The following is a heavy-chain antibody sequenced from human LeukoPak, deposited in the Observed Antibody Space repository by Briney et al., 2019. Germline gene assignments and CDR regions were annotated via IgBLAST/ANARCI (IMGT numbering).Heavy chain of an antibody. CDR1: GFTFSSYA. Sequence: GGSLRLSCAASGFTFSSYAMSWVRQAPGKGLEWVSAISGSGGSTYYADSVKGRFTISRDNSKNTLYLQMNSLRAEDTAGYYCAKDALQYSSSSRAHMGVWGQGTTVTVSS. D-gene: IGHD6-6*01. J-gene: IGHJ6*02. CDR2: ISGSGGST. V-gene: IGHV3-23*01. CDR3: AKDALQYSSSSRAHMGV.